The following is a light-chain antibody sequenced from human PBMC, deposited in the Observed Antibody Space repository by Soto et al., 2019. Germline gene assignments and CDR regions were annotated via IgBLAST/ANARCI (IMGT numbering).Light chain of an antibody. CDR2: AAS. CDR1: QSISSN. V-gene: IGKV1-39*01. CDR3: QQTYSTPWT. J-gene: IGKJ1*01. Sequence: DIQMTQSPSSLSASVGDRVTITCRASQSISSNLNWYQQKPGKAPKLLIHAASSLQSGVPSRFSGSASGTDFTLTISSLQPEDFATYHCQQTYSTPWTFGQGTKVEIK.